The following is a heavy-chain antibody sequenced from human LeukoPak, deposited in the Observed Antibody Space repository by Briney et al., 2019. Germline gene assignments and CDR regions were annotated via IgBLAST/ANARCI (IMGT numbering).Heavy chain of an antibody. D-gene: IGHD2-15*01. CDR3: ARGPRGKWWYY. CDR2: INHSGST. V-gene: IGHV4-39*07. J-gene: IGHJ4*02. Sequence: PSETLSLTCTVSGGSISSSYYYWGWIRQPPGKGLEWIGKINHSGSTNYNPSLKSRVTISVDTSRNQFSLKLSSVTAADTAVYYCARGPRGKWWYYWGQGTLVTVSS. CDR1: GGSISSSYYY.